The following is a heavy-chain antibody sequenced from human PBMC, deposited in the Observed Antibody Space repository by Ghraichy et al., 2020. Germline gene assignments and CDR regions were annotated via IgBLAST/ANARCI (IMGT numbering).Heavy chain of an antibody. J-gene: IGHJ3*02. CDR1: GFTFSTYA. Sequence: GGSLRLSCAASGFTFSTYAMSWVRQAPGKGLEWVSSVINSGGNIFYADSVRGRFTISRDNSKNTVHLEMNSLRAEDTAIYYCAKDADRSGRHGDAFDIWGQGTMVTVSS. V-gene: IGHV3-23*01. CDR2: VINSGGNI. CDR3: AKDADRSGRHGDAFDI. D-gene: IGHD6-19*01.